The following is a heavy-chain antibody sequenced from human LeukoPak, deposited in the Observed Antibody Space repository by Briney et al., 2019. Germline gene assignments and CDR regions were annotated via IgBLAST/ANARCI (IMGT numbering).Heavy chain of an antibody. CDR3: AKGGGYYFDY. CDR2: ISYDGSNK. J-gene: IGHJ4*02. CDR1: GFTFSSYG. V-gene: IGHV3-30*18. D-gene: IGHD3-3*01. Sequence: GRSLRLSCAASGFTFSSYGMHWVRQAPGKGLEWVAVISYDGSNKYYADSVKGRFTISRDNSKNTLYLQMNSLRAEDSAVYYCAKGGGYYFDYWGRGTLVTVSS.